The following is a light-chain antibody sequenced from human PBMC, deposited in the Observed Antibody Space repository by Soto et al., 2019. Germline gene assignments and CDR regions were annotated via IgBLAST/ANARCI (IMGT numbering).Light chain of an antibody. Sequence: QSALTQPASVSGSPGQSITISCTGTSSDVGGYNYVSWYQQHPDKAPRLIIYDVSNRPSGVSNRFSASKSGNAASLTISGLQAEDEADYYCSSYTSSSTLVVFGGGTKLTVL. J-gene: IGLJ2*01. CDR3: SSYTSSSTLVV. V-gene: IGLV2-14*03. CDR2: DVS. CDR1: SSDVGGYNY.